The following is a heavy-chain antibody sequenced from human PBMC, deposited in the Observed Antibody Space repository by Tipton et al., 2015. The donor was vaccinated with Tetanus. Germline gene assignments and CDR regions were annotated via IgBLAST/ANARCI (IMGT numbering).Heavy chain of an antibody. CDR2: INHSGST. V-gene: IGHV4-34*01. J-gene: IGHJ4*02. D-gene: IGHD5-12*01. CDR3: ARLLVYSCYDYQKYSSSRQLDY. CDR1: GGSFSGYY. Sequence: TLSLTCAVYGGSFSGYYWSWIRQPPGKGLEWIGEINHSGSTNYNPSLKSRVTISVDTSKNQFSLKLSSVTAADTAVYYCARLLVYSCYDYQKYSSSRQLDYWGQGTLVTVSS.